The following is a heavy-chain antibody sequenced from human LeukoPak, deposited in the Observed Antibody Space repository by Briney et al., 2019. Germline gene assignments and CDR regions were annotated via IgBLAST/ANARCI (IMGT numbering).Heavy chain of an antibody. J-gene: IGHJ4*02. CDR3: TRVGYIDEGIDY. Sequence: QPGGCLRLSCVASGYPFSSFWSTWVRQAPGKGLEWVANVKQDGSKKSYVDSVKGPFTISRDNAKNSLYLQMNSLRAEDTAIYYCTRVGYIDEGIDYWGQGTLVTVSS. D-gene: IGHD5-24*01. CDR2: VKQDGSKK. CDR1: GYPFSSFW. V-gene: IGHV3-7*04.